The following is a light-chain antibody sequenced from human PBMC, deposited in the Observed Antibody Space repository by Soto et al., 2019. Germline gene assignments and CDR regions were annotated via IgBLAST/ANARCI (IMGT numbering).Light chain of an antibody. CDR1: SSGVGGYKY. Sequence: QSALTQPASVSGSPGQSITIFCTGTSSGVGGYKYVSWYQQHPGKGPKLMIYDVTYRPAGVPNRFSGSKSGNTASLTISGLQVEDEADYYCSSYSTSSPPGVFGGGTKLTVL. CDR2: DVT. J-gene: IGLJ3*02. V-gene: IGLV2-14*03. CDR3: SSYSTSSPPGV.